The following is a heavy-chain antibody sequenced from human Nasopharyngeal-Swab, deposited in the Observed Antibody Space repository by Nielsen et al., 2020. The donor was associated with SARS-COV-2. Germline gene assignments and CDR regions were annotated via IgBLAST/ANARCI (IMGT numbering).Heavy chain of an antibody. CDR2: ISGSGDST. V-gene: IGHV3-23*01. CDR1: GFTFSSYA. Sequence: GESLKISCAASGFTFSSYAMSWARQAPGKGLEWVSDISGSGDSTFYSDSVKGRFTMSRDNSKNMLYLQMSSLRAEDTAVYYCAKRGVVVAATSWFDPWGQGTLVTVSS. J-gene: IGHJ5*02. D-gene: IGHD2-15*01. CDR3: AKRGVVVAATSWFDP.